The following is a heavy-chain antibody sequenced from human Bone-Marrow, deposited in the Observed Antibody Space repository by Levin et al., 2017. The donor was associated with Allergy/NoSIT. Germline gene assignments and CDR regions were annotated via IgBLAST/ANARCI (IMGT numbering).Heavy chain of an antibody. D-gene: IGHD2-15*01. V-gene: IGHV3-9*01. CDR2: ITSNGAYI. CDR3: ARDAVVAATTYNWFDP. CDR1: GFTFSDYA. J-gene: IGHJ5*02. Sequence: AGGSLRLSCAASGFTFSDYAMNWVRQAPGKGLEWVSGITSNGAYIGYADSVKGRFTISRDNARNSLYLQMDSLRPEDTAFYFCARDAVVAATTYNWFDPWGQGTLVSVSS.